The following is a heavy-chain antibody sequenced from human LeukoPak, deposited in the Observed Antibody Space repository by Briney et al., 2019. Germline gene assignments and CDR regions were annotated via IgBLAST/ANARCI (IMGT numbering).Heavy chain of an antibody. D-gene: IGHD3-9*01. Sequence: PGGSLRLSCAASGFTLNNYWMTWVRQAPGEGLEWVANIKQDGSRKHYVDSVEGRFTISRDNARNSLYLQMNSLRAEDTAVYYCARDHSNKILTTYYDVFDIWGQGTLVTVSS. V-gene: IGHV3-7*03. CDR2: IKQDGSRK. CDR3: ARDHSNKILTTYYDVFDI. CDR1: GFTLNNYW. J-gene: IGHJ3*02.